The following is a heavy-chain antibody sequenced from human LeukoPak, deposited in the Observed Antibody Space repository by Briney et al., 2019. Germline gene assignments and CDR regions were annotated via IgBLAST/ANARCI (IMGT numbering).Heavy chain of an antibody. J-gene: IGHJ4*02. V-gene: IGHV3-48*04. Sequence: GGSLRLSCAASGFTFSSYSMNWVRQAPGKGLEWVSYISSSSSTIYYADSVKGRFTISRDNAENTLYLQMNSLRAEDTAVYYCARSDWSNYFDYWGLGTLVTVSS. CDR2: ISSSSSTI. CDR1: GFTFSSYS. CDR3: ARSDWSNYFDY. D-gene: IGHD3-9*01.